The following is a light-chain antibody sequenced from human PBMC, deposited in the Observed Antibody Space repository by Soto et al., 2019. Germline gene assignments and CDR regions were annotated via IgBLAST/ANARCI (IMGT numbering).Light chain of an antibody. V-gene: IGKV2-30*01. CDR2: KVS. J-gene: IGKJ5*01. Sequence: DFVMTQSPLSLSVTLGQPASISCWSTQGLLYSDGNTYLNWFQQRPGQSPRRLIYKVSVRDSGVPDRFSGSGSGTDFTLKISRVEAEDVGIYYCMQGTHRPITFGQGTRLEIK. CDR1: QGLLYSDGNTY. CDR3: MQGTHRPIT.